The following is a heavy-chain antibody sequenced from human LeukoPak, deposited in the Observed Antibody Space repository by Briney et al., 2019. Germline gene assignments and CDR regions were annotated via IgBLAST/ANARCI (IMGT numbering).Heavy chain of an antibody. D-gene: IGHD4-23*01. Sequence: PGGSLRLSCTAPGFTFGDYAMSWFRQAPGKGLEWVGFIRSKAYGGTTEYAASVKGRFTISRDDSKSIAYLQMNSLKTEDTAVYYCTRELANGNPGYYFDYWGQGTLVTVSS. CDR3: TRELANGNPGYYFDY. J-gene: IGHJ4*02. CDR1: GFTFGDYA. CDR2: IRSKAYGGTT. V-gene: IGHV3-49*03.